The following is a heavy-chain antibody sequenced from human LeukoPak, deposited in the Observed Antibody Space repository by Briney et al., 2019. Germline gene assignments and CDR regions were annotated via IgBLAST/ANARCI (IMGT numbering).Heavy chain of an antibody. CDR1: GFTFSTYT. CDR2: ISSRGSSK. J-gene: IGHJ4*02. D-gene: IGHD6-13*01. CDR3: ARMGYSSTLPDY. V-gene: IGHV3-21*01. Sequence: KSGGPLRLSCAASGFTFSTYTMNWVRQAPGKGLEWVASISSRGSSKYYADSLKGRFTISQDNAKKSLYLKMNSQRAEATALYYCARMGYSSTLPDYWGQGTLVTVSS.